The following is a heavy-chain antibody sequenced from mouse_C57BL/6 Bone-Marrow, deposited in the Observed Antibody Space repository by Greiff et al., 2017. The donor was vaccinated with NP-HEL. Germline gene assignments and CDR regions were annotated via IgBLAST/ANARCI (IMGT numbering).Heavy chain of an antibody. D-gene: IGHD1-1*01. CDR2: IYPRSGNT. CDR3: AGHITTVVAPGAMDY. J-gene: IGHJ4*01. CDR1: GYTFTRYG. V-gene: IGHV1-81*01. Sequence: QVQLQQSGAELARPGASVKLSCKASGYTFTRYGISWVMQRTGQGLEWIGEIYPRSGNTYYNEKFKGKVTLTADKSSSTAYMELRILTSEDSAVYFCAGHITTVVAPGAMDYWGQGTSVTVSS.